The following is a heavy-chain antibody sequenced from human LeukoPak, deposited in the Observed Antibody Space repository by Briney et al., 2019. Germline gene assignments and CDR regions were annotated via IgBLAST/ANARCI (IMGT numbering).Heavy chain of an antibody. D-gene: IGHD2-15*01. CDR3: ARPLCGGRCYSGYYGMDV. V-gene: IGHV5-10-1*01. CDR1: GYSFTSYC. Sequence: KSEESLKISGKGSGYSFTSYCISWVRQMPGKGLEWMGWIDPSDSYTNYSPSFQGHVTISADKSISTAYLQWSSLKASDTAMYHSARPLCGGRCYSGYYGMDVWGQATTATVSS. J-gene: IGHJ6*02. CDR2: IDPSDSYT.